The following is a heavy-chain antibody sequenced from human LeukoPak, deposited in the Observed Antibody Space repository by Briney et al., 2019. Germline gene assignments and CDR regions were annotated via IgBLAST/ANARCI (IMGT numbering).Heavy chain of an antibody. CDR3: ARDGVVRGVIFNWFDP. V-gene: IGHV3-21*01. J-gene: IGHJ5*02. Sequence: GGSLRLSCAPSGFTFSSYSMNWVRQAPGKGLEWVSSISSSSSYIYYADSVKGRFTISRDNAKNSLYLQMNSLRAEDTAVYYCARDGVVRGVIFNWFDPWGQGTLVTVSS. CDR1: GFTFSSYS. D-gene: IGHD3-10*01. CDR2: ISSSSSYI.